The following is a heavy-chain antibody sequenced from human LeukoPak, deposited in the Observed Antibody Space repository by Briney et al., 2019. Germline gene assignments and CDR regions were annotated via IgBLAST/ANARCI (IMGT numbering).Heavy chain of an antibody. CDR2: ISGSGGST. V-gene: IGHV3-23*01. CDR1: GFTFSSYA. J-gene: IGHJ4*02. Sequence: GGSLRLSCAASGFTFSSYAMSWVRQAPGKGLEWVSAISGSGGSTYYADSVKGRFTISRDNSKHTLYLQMNSRRAEDTAVYYCAKDLKKQWLARSVPPGYSGQGTLVTVSS. CDR3: AKDLKKQWLARSVPPGY. D-gene: IGHD6-19*01.